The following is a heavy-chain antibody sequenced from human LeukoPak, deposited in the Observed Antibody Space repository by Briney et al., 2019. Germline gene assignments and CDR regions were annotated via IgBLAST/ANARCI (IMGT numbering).Heavy chain of an antibody. D-gene: IGHD2-2*01. CDR3: ARERLDCSIINCSPPYYYFYYMDV. CDR2: ISGSGGST. J-gene: IGHJ6*03. V-gene: IGHV3-23*01. Sequence: PGGSLRLSCAASGFTFSSYAMSWVRQAPGKGLEWVSAISGSGGSTYYADSVKGRFTISRDNAKNSLYLQMNSLRAEDTAVYYCARERLDCSIINCSPPYYYFYYMDVWGKGTTVTVSS. CDR1: GFTFSSYA.